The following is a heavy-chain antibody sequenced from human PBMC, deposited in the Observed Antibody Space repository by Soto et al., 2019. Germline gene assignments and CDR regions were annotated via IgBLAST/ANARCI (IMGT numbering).Heavy chain of an antibody. D-gene: IGHD4-17*01. J-gene: IGHJ4*02. CDR1: GFTFSRYS. Sequence: EVQLKESGGGLVQPGGSLRLSCAASGFTFSRYSMNWVRQAPGKGLEWVSFISSSGRTIYYAASVKGRFTISRDNATHSLNLQMTNLRHEDTAVYYCASARDYCANTPYFESWGPGTLVTVST. CDR2: ISSSGRTI. CDR3: ASARDYCANTPYFES. V-gene: IGHV3-48*02.